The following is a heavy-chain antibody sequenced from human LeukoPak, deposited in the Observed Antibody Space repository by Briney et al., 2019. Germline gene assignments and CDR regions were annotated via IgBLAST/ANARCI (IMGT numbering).Heavy chain of an antibody. CDR3: AKWGGGSYGEGLVY. Sequence: RGSLRLSCAASGFTFSSYAMSWVRQAPGKGLEWVSAISGSGGSTYYADSVKGRFTISRDNSKNTLYLQMNSLRAEDTAVYYCAKWGGGSYGEGLVYWGQGTLVTVSS. V-gene: IGHV3-23*01. J-gene: IGHJ4*02. CDR2: ISGSGGST. D-gene: IGHD1-26*01. CDR1: GFTFSSYA.